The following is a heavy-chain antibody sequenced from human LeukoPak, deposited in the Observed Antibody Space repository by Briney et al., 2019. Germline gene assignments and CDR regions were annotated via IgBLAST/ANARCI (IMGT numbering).Heavy chain of an antibody. V-gene: IGHV3-48*04. J-gene: IGHJ6*02. CDR1: GFTFSSYS. D-gene: IGHD2/OR15-2a*01. CDR2: ISSSGITI. CDR3: AKGIVPTTRYYYYGMDV. Sequence: GGSLRLSCAPSGFTFSSYSMNWVRQAPGKGLEWVSYISSSGITIYYADSVKGRFTISRDNSKNSLYLQMNSLRTEDTALYYCAKGIVPTTRYYYYGMDVWGQGTPVTVSS.